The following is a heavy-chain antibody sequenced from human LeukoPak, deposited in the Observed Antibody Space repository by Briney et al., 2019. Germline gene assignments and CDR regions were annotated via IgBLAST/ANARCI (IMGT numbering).Heavy chain of an antibody. CDR1: GGSISSYY. CDR3: ARRVIVVVPAANLPYYYYYMDV. D-gene: IGHD2-2*01. J-gene: IGHJ6*03. CDR2: IYTSGST. Sequence: SETLSLTCTVSGGSISSYYWSWIRQPPRKGLEWIGYIYTSGSTNYNPSLKSRVTISVDTSKNQFSLKLSSVTAADTAVYYCARRVIVVVPAANLPYYYYYMDVWGKGTTVTVSS. V-gene: IGHV4-4*09.